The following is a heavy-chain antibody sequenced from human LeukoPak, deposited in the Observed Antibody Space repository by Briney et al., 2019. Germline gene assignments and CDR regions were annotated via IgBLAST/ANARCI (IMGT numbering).Heavy chain of an antibody. CDR3: ARGPCSGGSCYLWGYFDY. J-gene: IGHJ4*02. V-gene: IGHV4-34*01. CDR2: INHSGST. Sequence: SETLSLTCAVYGGSFSGYYWSWIRQPPGKGLGWIGEINHSGSTNYNPSLKSRVTISVDTSKNQFSLKLSSVTAADTAVYYCARGPCSGGSCYLWGYFDYWGQGTLVTVSS. CDR1: GGSFSGYY. D-gene: IGHD2-15*01.